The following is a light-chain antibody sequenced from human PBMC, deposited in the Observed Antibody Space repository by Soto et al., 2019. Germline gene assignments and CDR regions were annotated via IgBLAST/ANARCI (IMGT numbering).Light chain of an antibody. V-gene: IGKV1-27*01. Sequence: DIQMTQSPSSLSSYVGDRFTMACRASQGISNYLAWYQQKPGRLPKLLLFGASTLQSGVPARFSGSGSGTLFTLTINGLLPEDVATYYCQKYDRAPFTFGPRTKVD. J-gene: IGKJ3*01. CDR2: GAS. CDR3: QKYDRAPFT. CDR1: QGISNY.